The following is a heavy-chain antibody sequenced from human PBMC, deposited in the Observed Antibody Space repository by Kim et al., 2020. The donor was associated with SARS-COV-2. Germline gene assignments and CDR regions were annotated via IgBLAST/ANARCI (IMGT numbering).Heavy chain of an antibody. V-gene: IGHV3-7*01. Sequence: GGSLRLSCATSGFTFGDFWMNWVCQAPGKGPEWVANMNRDGSEKYYVDSVKGRFTIFRDNARNSLHLQMVSLRAEDTALYFCARSGDDSAYRPMNHWGQG. J-gene: IGHJ1*01. CDR3: ARSGDDSAYRPMNH. D-gene: IGHD3-16*01. CDR1: GFTFGDFW. CDR2: MNRDGSEK.